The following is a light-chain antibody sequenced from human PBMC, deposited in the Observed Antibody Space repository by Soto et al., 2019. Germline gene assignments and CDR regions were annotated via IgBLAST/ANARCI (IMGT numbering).Light chain of an antibody. CDR3: QQSYSTPMFT. CDR2: AAS. J-gene: IGKJ2*01. CDR1: QSISTY. Sequence: DIQLTQSPSSLSASVGDRVTITCRASQSISTYLNWYQQKPGTAPKLLIYAASSLQRGVPSRFSGSGSGTDFTLTISSLQPEDFAIYYCQQSYSTPMFTFGQGTRLEIK. V-gene: IGKV1-39*01.